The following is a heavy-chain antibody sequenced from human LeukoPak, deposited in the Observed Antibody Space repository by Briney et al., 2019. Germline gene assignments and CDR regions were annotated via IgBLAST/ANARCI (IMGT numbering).Heavy chain of an antibody. D-gene: IGHD5-18*01. V-gene: IGHV1-8*03. CDR2: MNPNSGNT. Sequence: ASVKVSCKASGYTFTSYDINWVRQATGQGLEWMGWMNPNSGNTGYAQKFQGRVTITRNTSISTAYMELSSLRSEDTAVYYCARGGYSYGSVYFDYWGQGTLVTVSS. CDR1: GYTFTSYD. J-gene: IGHJ4*02. CDR3: ARGGYSYGSVYFDY.